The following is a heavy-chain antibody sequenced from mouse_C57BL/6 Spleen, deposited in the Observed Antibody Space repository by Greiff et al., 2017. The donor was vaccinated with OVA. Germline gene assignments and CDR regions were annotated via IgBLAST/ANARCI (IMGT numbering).Heavy chain of an antibody. CDR1: GFSLTSYG. Sequence: QVQLKESGPGLVQPSQSLSITCTVSGFSLTSYGVHWVRQSPGKGLEWLGVIWSGGSTDYNAAFISRLSISKDNSKSQVFFKMNSLQADDTAIYYCARNCRVWGNYDAMDYWGQGTSVTVSS. D-gene: IGHD2-1*01. V-gene: IGHV2-2*01. CDR2: IWSGGST. J-gene: IGHJ4*01. CDR3: ARNCRVWGNYDAMDY.